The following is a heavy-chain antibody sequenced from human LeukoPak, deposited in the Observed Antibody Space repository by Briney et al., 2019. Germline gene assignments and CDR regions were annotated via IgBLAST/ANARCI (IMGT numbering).Heavy chain of an antibody. CDR2: INHSETT. Sequence: SETLSLTCAVSGGSFSGHYWSWIRQPPGKGLEWIAEINHSETTNYNPSLKSRVTISVDTSKNQFSLKLTSVTAADTAVYYCARSWPGGYLDYWGQGTLVTVSS. J-gene: IGHJ4*02. D-gene: IGHD4-23*01. CDR3: ARSWPGGYLDY. V-gene: IGHV4-34*01. CDR1: GGSFSGHY.